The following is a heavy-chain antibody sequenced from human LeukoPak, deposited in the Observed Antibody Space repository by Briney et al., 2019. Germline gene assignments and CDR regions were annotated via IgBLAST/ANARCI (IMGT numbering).Heavy chain of an antibody. Sequence: PGGSLTLSCAAAGFTFSSFGMNWVRQAPGGGMEWVPSITSSNSYIFYADSVKGRFTISRDNAKNSLYLQMNSLRAEDTAVYYCARDRVEYSYGPGFDWGQGTLVTVSS. CDR2: ITSSNSYI. CDR3: ARDRVEYSYGPGFD. V-gene: IGHV3-21*01. J-gene: IGHJ4*02. D-gene: IGHD5-18*01. CDR1: GFTFSSFG.